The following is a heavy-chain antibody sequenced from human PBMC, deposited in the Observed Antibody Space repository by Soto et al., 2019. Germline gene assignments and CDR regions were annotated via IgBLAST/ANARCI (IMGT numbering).Heavy chain of an antibody. CDR1: GGSISSSSYY. D-gene: IGHD2-2*01. J-gene: IGHJ6*03. CDR3: ARIIGYCSSTSCYYYYYYYMDV. CDR2: IYYSGST. V-gene: IGHV4-39*01. Sequence: QLQLQESGPGLVKPSETLSLTCTVSGGSISSSSYYWGWIRQPPGKGLEWIGSIYYSGSTYYNPSLKSRVTLSVDTSKNQFSLKLSSVTAADTAVYYCARIIGYCSSTSCYYYYYYYMDVWGKGTTVTVSS.